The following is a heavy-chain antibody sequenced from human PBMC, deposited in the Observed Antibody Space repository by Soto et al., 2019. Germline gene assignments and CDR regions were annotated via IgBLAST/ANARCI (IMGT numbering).Heavy chain of an antibody. D-gene: IGHD6-19*01. CDR3: ARSVAVPGAHIDY. CDR1: GGSISGSY. Sequence: SETLSLTCSVSGGSISGSYWSWIRQSPGKGLEWLGYVYYTGSTNYSPSLRSRVSISVDTSKNEFSLRLSSVTAADTAVYFCARSVAVPGAHIDYWGQGTQVTISS. CDR2: VYYTGST. J-gene: IGHJ4*02. V-gene: IGHV4-59*01.